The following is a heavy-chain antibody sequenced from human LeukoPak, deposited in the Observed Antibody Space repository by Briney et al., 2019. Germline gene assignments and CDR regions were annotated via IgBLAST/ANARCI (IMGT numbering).Heavy chain of an antibody. CDR1: GYSFSTYW. J-gene: IGHJ4*02. V-gene: IGHV5-51*01. CDR2: IYPGDSDT. CDR3: ARQTRDGSGSRGYSFDF. Sequence: GESLQISSKGSGYSFSTYWIGWGRQMPGKGREWMGIIYPGDSDTRYSPSFQGQVTISVDKSISVAYLQWSSLKASDTAMYYCARQTRDGSGSRGYSFDFWGQGTLVTVSS. D-gene: IGHD3-10*01.